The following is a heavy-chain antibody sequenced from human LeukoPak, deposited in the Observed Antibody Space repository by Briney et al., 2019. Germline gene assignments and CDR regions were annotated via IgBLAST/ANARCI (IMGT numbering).Heavy chain of an antibody. V-gene: IGHV1-69*13. Sequence: SVEVSCKASGGTFSSYAISWVRQAPGQGLEWMGGIIPIFGTANYAQKFQGRVTITADESTSTAYMELSSLRSEDTAVYYCARDPDGYNLVGFVYWGQGTLVTVSS. CDR1: GGTFSSYA. D-gene: IGHD5-24*01. CDR2: IIPIFGTA. CDR3: ARDPDGYNLVGFVY. J-gene: IGHJ4*02.